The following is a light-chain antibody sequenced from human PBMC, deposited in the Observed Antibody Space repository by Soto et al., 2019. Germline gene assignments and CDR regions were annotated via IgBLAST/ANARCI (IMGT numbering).Light chain of an antibody. CDR1: SSDVGGYNY. J-gene: IGLJ1*01. V-gene: IGLV2-14*01. CDR2: EVS. Sequence: QSVLTQPASVSGSPGQSTTISCTGTSSDVGGYNYVSWYQQQSGKAPKLMIHEVSNRPSGVSNRFSGSKSGNTASLTISGLQAEDEADYYCSSYTSSRPYLFAIGTRV. CDR3: SSYTSSRPYL.